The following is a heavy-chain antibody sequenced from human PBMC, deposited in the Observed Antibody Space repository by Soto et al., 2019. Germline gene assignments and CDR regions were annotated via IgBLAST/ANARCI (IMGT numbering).Heavy chain of an antibody. D-gene: IGHD3-22*01. J-gene: IGHJ4*02. Sequence: GGSLRLSCAASGFTFSSYAMSWVRQAPGKGLEWVSAISGSGGSTYYADSVKGRFTISRDNSKNTLYLQMNSLRAEDTAVYYWAYSYDSSGSPFDTWGKGTMVTVPS. V-gene: IGHV3-23*01. CDR2: ISGSGGST. CDR3: AYSYDSSGSPFDT. CDR1: GFTFSSYA.